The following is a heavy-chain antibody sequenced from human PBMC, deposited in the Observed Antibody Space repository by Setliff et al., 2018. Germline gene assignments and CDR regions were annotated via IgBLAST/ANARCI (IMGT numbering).Heavy chain of an antibody. J-gene: IGHJ6*02. CDR1: GYTFSHSG. V-gene: IGHV1-18*01. CDR3: AKGGNITRETYYYYGMDV. D-gene: IGHD1-20*01. Sequence: ASVKVSCKASGYTFSHSGITWVRQAPGQGLEWMGWIGPYNGNTYYAQKFQGRVAITTDTSTSTAYMELRSLRSDDTAVYYCAKGGNITRETYYYYGMDVWGQGTTVTV. CDR2: IGPYNGNT.